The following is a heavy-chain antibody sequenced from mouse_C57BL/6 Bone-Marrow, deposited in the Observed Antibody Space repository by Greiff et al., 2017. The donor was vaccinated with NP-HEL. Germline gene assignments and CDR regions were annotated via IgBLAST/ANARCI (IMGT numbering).Heavy chain of an antibody. CDR2: IYPRSGNT. J-gene: IGHJ4*01. Sequence: QVQLQQSGAELARPGASVKLSCKASGYTFTSYGISWVKQSTGQGLEWIGEIYPRSGNTYYNEKFKGKATLTADKSSSTAYMELRSLTSEDSAVYSCARKVCYVAMDYWGQGTSVTVSS. D-gene: IGHD2-1*01. CDR3: ARKVCYVAMDY. CDR1: GYTFTSYG. V-gene: IGHV1-81*01.